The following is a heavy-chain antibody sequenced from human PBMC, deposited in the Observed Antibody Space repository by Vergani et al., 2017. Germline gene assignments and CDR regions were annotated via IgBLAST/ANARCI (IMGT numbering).Heavy chain of an antibody. CDR3: ASAHSSSWYPY. Sequence: QVQLQESGPGLVKPSETLSLTCTVSGGSISSYYWSWIRQPPGKGLEWIGYIYYSGSTNYNPSLKSRVTISVDTSKNQFSLKLSSVTAADTAVYYCASAHSSSWYPYWGQGTLVTVSS. J-gene: IGHJ4*02. CDR1: GGSISSYY. D-gene: IGHD6-13*01. V-gene: IGHV4-59*01. CDR2: IYYSGST.